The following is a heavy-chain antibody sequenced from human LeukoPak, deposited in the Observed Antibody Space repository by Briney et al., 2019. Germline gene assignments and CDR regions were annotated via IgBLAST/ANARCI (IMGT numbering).Heavy chain of an antibody. CDR2: LSYDGSTK. V-gene: IGHV3-30-3*01. J-gene: IGHJ4*02. CDR1: GFTFRSYA. Sequence: GGSLRLSCAASGFTFRSYAMHWVRQAPGKGLEWVAVLSYDGSTKYYADSVKGRFTISRDNSKNTLDLQMNSLRAEDTAVYYCARPLGYCSSTSCYEWGYWGQGTLVTVSS. CDR3: ARPLGYCSSTSCYEWGY. D-gene: IGHD2-2*01.